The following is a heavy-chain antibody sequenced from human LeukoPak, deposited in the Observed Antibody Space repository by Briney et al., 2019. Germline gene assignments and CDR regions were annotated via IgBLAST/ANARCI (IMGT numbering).Heavy chain of an antibody. D-gene: IGHD3-9*01. CDR2: FDPEDAER. Sequence: ASVKVSCKVSGYTLTELSIHWMRQAPGKGLEGMVGFDPEDAERIYAQRLQGRVTMTEDPSTDTAYMELSSLRSEDTAVYYCATDKRQYNILTAYFKAEYFQYWGQGTLVTVSA. CDR3: ATDKRQYNILTAYFKAEYFQY. J-gene: IGHJ1*01. V-gene: IGHV1-24*01. CDR1: GYTLTELS.